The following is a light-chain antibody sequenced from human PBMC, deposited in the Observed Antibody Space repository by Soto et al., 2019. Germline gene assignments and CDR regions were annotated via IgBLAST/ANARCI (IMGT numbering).Light chain of an antibody. Sequence: DIQMTQSPSSVSASVGDRVTITCRASQGISSWLAWYQQKPGKAHNLLIYAASSLQTGVQSRFXGXGSGXXXXXTXXSXXXXEFATYYCQQATSFPLTFGGGTKVEIK. J-gene: IGKJ4*01. CDR3: QQATSFPLT. CDR2: AAS. V-gene: IGKV1-12*01. CDR1: QGISSW.